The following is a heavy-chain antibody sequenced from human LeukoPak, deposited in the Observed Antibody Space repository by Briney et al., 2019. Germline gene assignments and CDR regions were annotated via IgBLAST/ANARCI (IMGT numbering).Heavy chain of an antibody. CDR3: ARGVGATGFDY. CDR1: GGTFSSYA. CDR2: IIPIFGIA. V-gene: IGHV1-69*04. J-gene: IGHJ4*02. D-gene: IGHD1-26*01. Sequence: SVKVSCKASGGTFSSYAISWVRQAPGQGLEWMGRIIPIFGIANYAQKFQGRVTITADKSTSTAYMGLSSLRSEDTAVYYCARGVGATGFDYWGQGTLVTVSS.